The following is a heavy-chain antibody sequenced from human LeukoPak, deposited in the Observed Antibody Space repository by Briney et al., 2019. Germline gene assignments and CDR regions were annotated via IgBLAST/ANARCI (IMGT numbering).Heavy chain of an antibody. CDR2: VYHTGST. CDR3: ARASFSSPGNFDY. D-gene: IGHD2/OR15-2a*01. J-gene: IGHJ4*02. V-gene: IGHV4-59*11. CDR1: GGSISTHY. Sequence: PSETLPLTCIVSGGSISTHYWSWIRQPPGKGLEWIGYVYHTGSTKYNPSLESRITISVDTSKNQFSLNLNSLTAADTAVHYCARASFSSPGNFDYWGQGTLVAVSS.